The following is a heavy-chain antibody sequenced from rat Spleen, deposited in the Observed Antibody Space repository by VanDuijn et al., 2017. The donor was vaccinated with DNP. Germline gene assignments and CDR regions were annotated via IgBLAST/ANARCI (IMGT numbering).Heavy chain of an antibody. V-gene: IGHV2-30*01. D-gene: IGHD1-4*01. CDR2: IWIGGTT. CDR1: GFSLTNHH. Sequence: QVQLKESGPGLVQPSQTLSLACTVSGFSLTNHHVHWVRQPSGKGLEWLGVIWIGGTTNVNSIFKSRLSISRDTSKSQVFLKMHSLQTEDTATYYCAEEPGLGDAMDAWGQGTSVTVSS. CDR3: AEEPGLGDAMDA. J-gene: IGHJ4*01.